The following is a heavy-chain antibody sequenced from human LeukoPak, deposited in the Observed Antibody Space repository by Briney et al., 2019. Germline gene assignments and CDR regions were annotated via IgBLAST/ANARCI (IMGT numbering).Heavy chain of an antibody. D-gene: IGHD1-1*01. CDR3: ARDERGYFQH. V-gene: IGHV3-30*02. Sequence: PGGSLRLSRAASGFTFSSYGMHWVRQAPGKGLDWVAFIHHDGINKYYADSVRGRFTISRDTSKNTLYLQMNSLRAEDTAVYYCARDERGYFQHWGQGTLVTVSS. CDR2: IHHDGINK. CDR1: GFTFSSYG. J-gene: IGHJ1*01.